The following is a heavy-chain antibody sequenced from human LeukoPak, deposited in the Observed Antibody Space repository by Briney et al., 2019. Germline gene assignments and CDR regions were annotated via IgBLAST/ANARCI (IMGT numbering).Heavy chain of an antibody. CDR1: GFTFSDYY. V-gene: IGHV3-23*01. J-gene: IGHJ4*02. D-gene: IGHD6-13*01. CDR3: AKLGAAAGRNWYVY. CDR2: ISGSGGST. Sequence: GGSLRLSCAVSGFTFSDYYMSWIRQAPGKGLEWVSAISGSGGSTYYADSVKGRFTISRDNSKNTLYLQMNSLRAEDTAVYYCAKLGAAAGRNWYVYWGQGTLVTVSS.